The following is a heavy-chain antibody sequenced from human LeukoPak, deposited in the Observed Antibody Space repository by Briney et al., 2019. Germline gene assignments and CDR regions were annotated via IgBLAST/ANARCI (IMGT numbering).Heavy chain of an antibody. J-gene: IGHJ3*02. D-gene: IGHD1-26*01. V-gene: IGHV3-21*01. CDR3: ARNGIVGATGAFDI. CDR1: GFTFSSYN. Sequence: GGSLRLSCAASGFTFSSYNMNWVRHTPGKGLEWVSSISSSSSYIYYADSVKGRFTISRDNAKNSLYLQVSSLRAEDSAVYYCARNGIVGATGAFDIWGQGTMVTVSS. CDR2: ISSSSSYI.